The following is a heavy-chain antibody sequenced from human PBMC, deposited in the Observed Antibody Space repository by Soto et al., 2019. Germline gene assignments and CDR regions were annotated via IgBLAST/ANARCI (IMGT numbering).Heavy chain of an antibody. Sequence: EVQLLESGGGLVQPGESLRLSCAASGFTFSNYAMSWVRQAPGKGLEWVSAISGSGGSTYYADSVKGRFTIARDNSKNTPSLQMNSLRVDDTALYYCAKAPASSLAASRPFDFWGQGTLVTVSS. CDR3: AKAPASSLAASRPFDF. CDR2: ISGSGGST. V-gene: IGHV3-23*01. J-gene: IGHJ4*02. CDR1: GFTFSNYA. D-gene: IGHD6-6*01.